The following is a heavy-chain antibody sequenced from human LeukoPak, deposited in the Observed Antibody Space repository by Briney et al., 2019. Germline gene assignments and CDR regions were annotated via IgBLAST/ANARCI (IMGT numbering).Heavy chain of an antibody. CDR1: GFTFSSYA. V-gene: IGHV3-23*01. CDR3: AKDGVVREVIIVPAPDAFDI. CDR2: ISGSGGST. D-gene: IGHD3-10*01. Sequence: GGSLRLSCAASGFTFSSYAMSWVRQAPGKGLEWVSAISGSGGSTYYADSVKGRFTISRDNSKNTLYLQMNSLRAEDTAVYYCAKDGVVREVIIVPAPDAFDIWGQGTMVTVSS. J-gene: IGHJ3*02.